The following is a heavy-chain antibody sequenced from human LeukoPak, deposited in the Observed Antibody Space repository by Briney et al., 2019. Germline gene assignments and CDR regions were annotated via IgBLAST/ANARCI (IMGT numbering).Heavy chain of an antibody. CDR2: ISSSGSDI. CDR1: GFTFSDYY. J-gene: IGHJ4*02. V-gene: IGHV3-11*04. D-gene: IGHD5-18*01. CDR3: ARVSGGYTYDIDY. Sequence: PGGSLRLSCAASGFTFSDYYMSWIRQAPGKGLEWVSYISSSGSDIYYADSVKGRFTISRDNAKNSLYLQMNSLRVEDTAVFYCARVSGGYTYDIDYWGQGTLVTVSS.